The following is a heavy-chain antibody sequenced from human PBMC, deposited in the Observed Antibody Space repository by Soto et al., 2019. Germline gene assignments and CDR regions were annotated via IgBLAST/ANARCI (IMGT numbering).Heavy chain of an antibody. V-gene: IGHV4-39*01. D-gene: IGHD3-9*01. CDR3: ARHDWAKPFDY. CDR2: IYYSGST. CDR1: GGSISSSSYY. Sequence: QLQLQESGPGLVKPSETLSLTCTVSGGSISSSSYYWGWIRQPPGKGLEWIGRIYYSGSTYYNPSLKSRVTISADTSKIQFSLKLSSVTAADTAVYYCARHDWAKPFDYWGQGTLFSVSS. J-gene: IGHJ4*02.